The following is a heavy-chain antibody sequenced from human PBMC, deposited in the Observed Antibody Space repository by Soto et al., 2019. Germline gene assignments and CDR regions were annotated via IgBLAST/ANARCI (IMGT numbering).Heavy chain of an antibody. V-gene: IGHV3-73*01. CDR3: AKGPLGGYDFWSGYWLD. D-gene: IGHD3-3*01. J-gene: IGHJ4*02. CDR1: GFTFSGSA. Sequence: GGSLRLSCAASGFTFSGSALHWVRQASGKGLEWVGRIRNKANSYATAYAASVKGRFTISRDDSKNTAFLQMNSLKTEDTALYYCAKGPLGGYDFWSGYWLDWGQATLVTVSS. CDR2: IRNKANSYAT.